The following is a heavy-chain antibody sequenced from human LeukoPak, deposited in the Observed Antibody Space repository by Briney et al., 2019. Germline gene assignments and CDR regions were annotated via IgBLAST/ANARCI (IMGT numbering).Heavy chain of an antibody. CDR2: IYHSGST. D-gene: IGHD6-19*01. Sequence: SETLPLPFTVSGGSISSGGYYWSWIRQPPGKGLEWIGYIYHSGSTYYNPSLKSRVTISVDTSKNQFSLKLSSVTAADTAVYYCAGLYSSGTDGDAFDIWGQGTMVTVSS. V-gene: IGHV4-30-2*01. CDR1: GGSISSGGYY. J-gene: IGHJ3*02. CDR3: AGLYSSGTDGDAFDI.